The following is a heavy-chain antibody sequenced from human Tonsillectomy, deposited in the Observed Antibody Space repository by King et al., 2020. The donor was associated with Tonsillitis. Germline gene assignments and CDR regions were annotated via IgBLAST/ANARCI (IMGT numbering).Heavy chain of an antibody. Sequence: QLVQSGGGLVQPGGSLRLSCAAAGFIFRSYEMNLVRQAPGKGLEWGSYIRRSGSSIHFADTVKVRFTLSRDKSKTSLHLQMNSLRAEDTAVYYCARQPRLLWFGEITPGAFDIWGQGTMVTASS. D-gene: IGHD3-10*01. CDR3: ARQPRLLWFGEITPGAFDI. J-gene: IGHJ3*02. CDR2: IRRSGSSI. CDR1: GFIFRSYE. V-gene: IGHV3-48*03.